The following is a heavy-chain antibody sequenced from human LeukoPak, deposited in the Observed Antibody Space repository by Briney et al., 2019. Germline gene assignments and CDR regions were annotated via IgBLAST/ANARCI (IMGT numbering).Heavy chain of an antibody. CDR1: GFTFSSYW. CDR3: SRDMAYSTFDY. J-gene: IGHJ4*02. D-gene: IGHD6-13*01. V-gene: IGHV3-7*01. CDR2: IKQDGSEK. Sequence: SGGSLRLSCAASGFTFSSYWMSWVRQAPGKGLEWVANIKQDGSEKYYVDSVKGRFTISRDNAKNSLYLQMNSLRAEDTAVYFCSRDMAYSTFDYWGQGTLVTVSS.